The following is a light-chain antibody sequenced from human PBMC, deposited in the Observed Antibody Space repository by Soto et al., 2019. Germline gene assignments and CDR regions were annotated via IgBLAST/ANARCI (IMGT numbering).Light chain of an antibody. CDR2: GAS. CDR3: PQCNNWPRT. V-gene: IGKV3-20*01. CDR1: QSVSSSS. J-gene: IGKJ1*01. Sequence: EIVLTQSPGTLSLSPGERATLSCRASQSVSSSSLAWYQQKPGQAPRLLIYGASSRATGIPDRFSGSGSGTEFTLTISSLQSEDYAVYYCPQCNNWPRTFGQGTKV.